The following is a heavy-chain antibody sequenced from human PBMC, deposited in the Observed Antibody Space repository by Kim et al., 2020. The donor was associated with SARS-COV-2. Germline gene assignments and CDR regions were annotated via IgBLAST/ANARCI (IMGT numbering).Heavy chain of an antibody. D-gene: IGHD3-22*01. CDR3: AKPGTYYYDSSGFPKYCQH. J-gene: IGHJ1*01. V-gene: IGHV3-23*01. Sequence: GRFTLSRDKSKNTLYLQMNSLRAEDTAVYYCAKPGTYYYDSSGFPKYCQHWGQGTLVTVSS.